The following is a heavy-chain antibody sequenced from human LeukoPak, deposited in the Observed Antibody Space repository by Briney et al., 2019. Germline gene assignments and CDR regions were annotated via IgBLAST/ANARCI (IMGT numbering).Heavy chain of an antibody. CDR2: IKEDGSGK. D-gene: IGHD2-15*01. J-gene: IGHJ4*02. V-gene: IGHV3-7*03. CDR1: GFTFSTYW. Sequence: GGSLRLSCAASGFTFSTYWMDWVRQAPGKGLEWVANIKEDGSGKYYEDSVKGRFTISRDNAKNSLYLQMNSLRAEDTAVYYCARNVGWFRFDYWGQGTLVTVSS. CDR3: ARNVGWFRFDY.